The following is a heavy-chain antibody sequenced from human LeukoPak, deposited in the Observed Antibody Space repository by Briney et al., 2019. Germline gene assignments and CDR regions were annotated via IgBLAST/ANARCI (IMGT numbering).Heavy chain of an antibody. CDR2: IKQDGSEK. CDR1: GFTFSSYW. CDR3: ARVDCSSTSCGENAFDI. Sequence: GGSLRLSCAASGFTFSSYWMSWVRQAPGKGLEWVANIKQDGSEKYYVDSVKGRFTISRDNAKNSLYLQMNSLRAEDTAVYYCARVDCSSTSCGENAFDIWGQGTMVTVSS. V-gene: IGHV3-7*01. J-gene: IGHJ3*02. D-gene: IGHD2-2*01.